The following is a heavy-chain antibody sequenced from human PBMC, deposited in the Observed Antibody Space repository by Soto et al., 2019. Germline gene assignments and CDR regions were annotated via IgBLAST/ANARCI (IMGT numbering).Heavy chain of an antibody. Sequence: QVQLVQSGAELKKPGSSVKVSCKASGDTFSFYTINWVRQAPGLGLEWMGRVNPILSMSNYAQKFQGRVTRTADKPTRTAYMELRSLRYSDTCLYYFVTSYGSGYRAFDYWGKGAL. D-gene: IGHD3-10*01. V-gene: IGHV1-69*02. CDR1: GDTFSFYT. J-gene: IGHJ4*02. CDR2: VNPILSMS. CDR3: VTSYGSGYRAFDY.